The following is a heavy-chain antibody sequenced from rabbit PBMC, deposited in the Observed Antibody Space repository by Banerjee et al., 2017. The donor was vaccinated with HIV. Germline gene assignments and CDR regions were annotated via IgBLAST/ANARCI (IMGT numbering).Heavy chain of an antibody. CDR3: AGTLAYAYGVDL. D-gene: IGHD1-1*01. V-gene: IGHV1S45*01. Sequence: QEQLEESGGDLVKPEGSLTLTCTASGLDFSSSYWICWVRQAPGKGLEWIGCIYTGSTGNTYYATWVNGRFTISKSSSTTVTLQMTSLTAADTATYFCAGTLAYAYGVDLWGPGTLVTVS. J-gene: IGHJ6*01. CDR1: GLDFSSSYW. CDR2: IYTGSTGNT.